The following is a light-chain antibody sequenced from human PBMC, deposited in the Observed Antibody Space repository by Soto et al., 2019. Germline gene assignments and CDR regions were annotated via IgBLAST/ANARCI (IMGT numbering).Light chain of an antibody. V-gene: IGKV3-20*01. CDR2: GAS. CDR1: QSVSSSY. CDR3: QQYGSSPQT. Sequence: EIVLTQSPGTLSLSPGERATLSCRASQSVSSSYLAWYQQKPGQAPSLLIYGASSRATGIPDRFSGSGSGTDFTLTISRLEPEDFAVYYCQQYGSSPQTFGQGTKV. J-gene: IGKJ1*01.